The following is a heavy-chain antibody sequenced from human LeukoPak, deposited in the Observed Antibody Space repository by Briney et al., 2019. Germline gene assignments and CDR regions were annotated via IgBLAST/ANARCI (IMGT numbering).Heavy chain of an antibody. Sequence: SETLSPTCTVPGGSISSYYWSWIRQPPGKGLEWIGYIYYSGSTYYNPSLKSRVTISVDTSKNQFSLKLSSVTAADTAVYYCASSFDDSSGYYARFFDYWGQGTLVTVSS. CDR1: GGSISSYY. CDR2: IYYSGST. CDR3: ASSFDDSSGYYARFFDY. D-gene: IGHD3-22*01. J-gene: IGHJ4*02. V-gene: IGHV4-59*06.